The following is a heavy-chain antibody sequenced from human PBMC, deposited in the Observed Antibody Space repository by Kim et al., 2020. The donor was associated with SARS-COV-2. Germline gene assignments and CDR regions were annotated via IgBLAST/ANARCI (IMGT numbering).Heavy chain of an antibody. V-gene: IGHV3-7*01. J-gene: IGHJ5*02. D-gene: IGHD6-13*01. CDR1: GFTFSSVW. Sequence: GGSLRLSCAGSGFTFSSVWMSWVRQGPGKGLECVATINENGGVKEYVDSVKGRFTISRDNAKNSLYLQMNFLRAEDTAVYFCARGGNSWWFDPWGQGTLVTVSS. CDR2: INENGGVK. CDR3: ARGGNSWWFDP.